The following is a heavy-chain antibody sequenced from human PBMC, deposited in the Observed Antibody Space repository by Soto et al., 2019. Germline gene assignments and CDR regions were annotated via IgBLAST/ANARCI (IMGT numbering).Heavy chain of an antibody. V-gene: IGHV3-23*01. CDR1: GFTFSNDV. D-gene: IGHD6-13*01. J-gene: IGHJ6*02. CDR2: MDMNSRGGDT. Sequence: GGTLRLSCAASGFTFSNDVMSWARQPPGKGMEWISAMDMNSRGGDTYYADSVKGRFTISRDDARNTLYLQMNSLRAEDTAVYYCARDLVAASCTRYYDGMDVCGQGTTVTVSS. CDR3: ARDLVAASCTRYYDGMDV.